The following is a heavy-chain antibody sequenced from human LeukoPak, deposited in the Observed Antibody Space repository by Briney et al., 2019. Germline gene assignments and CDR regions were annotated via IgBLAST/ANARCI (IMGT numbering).Heavy chain of an antibody. J-gene: IGHJ5*02. Sequence: SETLSLTCTVSGGSISNSSYYWGWIRQPPGKGLEWIGSIYNSGNIYYNPSLKSRVTISVDISKNQLSLKVNSVTAADTAVYFCATYMTSRRNWFAPWGQGILVTVSS. CDR3: ATYMTSRRNWFAP. D-gene: IGHD2-21*02. CDR2: IYNSGNI. V-gene: IGHV4-39*07. CDR1: GGSISNSSYY.